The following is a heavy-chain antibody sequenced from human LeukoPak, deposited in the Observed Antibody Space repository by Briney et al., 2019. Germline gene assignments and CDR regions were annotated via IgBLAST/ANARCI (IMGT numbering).Heavy chain of an antibody. CDR2: IYTSGST. CDR3: ARDRDFLDY. V-gene: IGHV4-4*07. CDR1: GGSISSYY. J-gene: IGHJ4*02. D-gene: IGHD3-3*01. Sequence: SETLSPTCIVSGGSISSYYWSWIRQPAREGLEWIGRIYTSGSTNANPSLKSRITMSVDTSKNQFSLKLSSVTAADTAVYYCARDRDFLDYWGQGRLVTVSS.